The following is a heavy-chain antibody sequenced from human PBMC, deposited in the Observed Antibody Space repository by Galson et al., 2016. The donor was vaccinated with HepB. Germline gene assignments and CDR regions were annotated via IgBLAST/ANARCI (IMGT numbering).Heavy chain of an antibody. Sequence: SVKVSCKASGYTFTSHGISWVRQAPGQGLEWMGWISGYNGNTEHTQKFQDRLIMTTDTSKNTAYMELRGLRSNDTAVYYCARAGSRGWYWFDPWGQGTLVTVSS. V-gene: IGHV1-18*01. D-gene: IGHD6-19*01. CDR2: ISGYNGNT. J-gene: IGHJ5*02. CDR1: GYTFTSHG. CDR3: ARAGSRGWYWFDP.